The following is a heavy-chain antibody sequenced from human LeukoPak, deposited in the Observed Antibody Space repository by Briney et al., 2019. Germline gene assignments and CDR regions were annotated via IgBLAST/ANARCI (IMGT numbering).Heavy chain of an antibody. J-gene: IGHJ4*02. CDR1: AYILTIYF. D-gene: IGHD3-9*01. CDR2: INPNNGDT. V-gene: IGHV1-2*06. CDR3: ARAGGYDIFTGYADS. Sequence: ASVNVSCNVSAYILTIYFTRCVRQAPGQGLEWMGRINPNNGDTNYVQKFQGRVTMTRDTSISTRYMEVTGLRSDDTAVYYCARAGGYDIFTGYADSWGQGTLVTVSS.